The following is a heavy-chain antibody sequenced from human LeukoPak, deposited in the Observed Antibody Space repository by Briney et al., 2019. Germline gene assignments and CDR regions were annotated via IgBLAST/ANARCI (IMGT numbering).Heavy chain of an antibody. CDR3: ARDRIKDIVVVPAAIGKNWFDP. CDR2: IIPIFGTA. V-gene: IGHV1-69*13. CDR1: GGTFSSYA. D-gene: IGHD2-2*01. Sequence: SVKVSCKASGGTFSSYAISWVRQAPGQGLEWMGGIIPIFGTANYAQKFQGRVTITADESTSTAYMELSSLRSEDTAVYYCARDRIKDIVVVPAAIGKNWFDPWGQGTLVTVSS. J-gene: IGHJ5*02.